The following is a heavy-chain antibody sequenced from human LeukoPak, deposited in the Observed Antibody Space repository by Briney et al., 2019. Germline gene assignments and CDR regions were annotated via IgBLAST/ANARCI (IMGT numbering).Heavy chain of an antibody. CDR3: AKESAYYDFWSGYQMFDY. D-gene: IGHD3-3*01. Sequence: GGSLRLSCAASGFTFSSYAMSWVRQAPGKGLEWVSAISGSGGSTYYADSVKSRFTISRDNSKNTLYLQMNSLRAEDTAVYYCAKESAYYDFWSGYQMFDYWGQGTLVTVSS. CDR1: GFTFSSYA. V-gene: IGHV3-23*01. J-gene: IGHJ4*02. CDR2: ISGSGGST.